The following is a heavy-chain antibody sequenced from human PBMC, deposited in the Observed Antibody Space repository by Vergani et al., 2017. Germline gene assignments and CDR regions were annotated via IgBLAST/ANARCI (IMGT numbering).Heavy chain of an antibody. CDR1: GFTFSGSA. J-gene: IGHJ4*02. D-gene: IGHD6-19*01. CDR3: TRQGKWLDY. V-gene: IGHV3-73*02. Sequence: EVQLVESGGGVVQPGGSLKLSCAASGFTFSGSAMHWVRQASGKGLEWVGRIRSKANSYATAYAASVKGRFTISRDDAKNTAYLQMNSLKTEDASVSYCTRQGKWLDYWGQGTLVTVSS. CDR2: IRSKANSYAT.